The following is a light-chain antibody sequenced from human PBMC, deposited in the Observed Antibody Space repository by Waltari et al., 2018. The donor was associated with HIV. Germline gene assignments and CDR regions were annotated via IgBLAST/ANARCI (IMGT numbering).Light chain of an antibody. CDR2: GAS. Sequence: EVVLTQSPGTLSLSPGDRATLSCRASQSISSNYLAWYQQKPGQAPRLLIFGASSRATGIPDRFSGSGSGTDFTLTINRLEPEDLAVYYCQQYGTSLTTFGGGTKVEIK. CDR1: QSISSNY. CDR3: QQYGTSLTT. J-gene: IGKJ4*01. V-gene: IGKV3-20*01.